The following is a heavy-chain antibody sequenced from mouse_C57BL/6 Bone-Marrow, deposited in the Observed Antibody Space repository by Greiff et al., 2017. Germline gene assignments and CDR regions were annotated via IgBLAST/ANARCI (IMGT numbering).Heavy chain of an antibody. CDR1: GYTFTDYN. D-gene: IGHD4-1*01. J-gene: IGHJ4*01. Sequence: VQLKESGPELVKPGASVKIPCKASGYTFTDYNMDWVKQSHGKSLEWIGDINPNNGGTIYNQKFKGKATLTVDKSSSTAYMELRSLTSEDTAVYYGLGRGAMDYWGQGTSVTVSS. V-gene: IGHV1-18*01. CDR3: LGRGAMDY. CDR2: INPNNGGT.